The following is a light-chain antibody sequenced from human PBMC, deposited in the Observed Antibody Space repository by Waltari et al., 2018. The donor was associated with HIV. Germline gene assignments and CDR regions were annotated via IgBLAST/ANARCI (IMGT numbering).Light chain of an antibody. V-gene: IGLV3-25*03. J-gene: IGLJ2*01. Sequence: SYELTQPPSLSVSPGQTAGITCSGDVLSRQYSYWYRQKPGQAPVLIIYKDTERPSGIPERFSGSSSGTTVTLTISGVQAEDEADYYCQSTDSSGIVIFGGGTKLTVL. CDR2: KDT. CDR3: QSTDSSGIVI. CDR1: VLSRQY.